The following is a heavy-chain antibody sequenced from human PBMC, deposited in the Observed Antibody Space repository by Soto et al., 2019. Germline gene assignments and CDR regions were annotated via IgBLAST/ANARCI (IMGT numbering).Heavy chain of an antibody. CDR1: GFTFSSYA. D-gene: IGHD3-22*01. V-gene: IGHV3-64D*08. CDR2: ISSNGGST. Sequence: GGSLRLSCSASGFTFSSYAMHWVRQAPGKGLEYVSAISSNGGSTYYADSVKGRFTISRDNSKNTLYLQMSSLRAEDTAVYYCVKPIYYYDSSGYYSPFDYWGQGTLVTVSS. J-gene: IGHJ4*02. CDR3: VKPIYYYDSSGYYSPFDY.